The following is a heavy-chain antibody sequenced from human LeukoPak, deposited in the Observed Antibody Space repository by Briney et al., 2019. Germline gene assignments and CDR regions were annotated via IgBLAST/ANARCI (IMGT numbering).Heavy chain of an antibody. CDR1: GFSVTNGW. Sequence: GGSLRLSCSASGFSVTNGWMSWVRQAPGKGLEWVGRIKDRTDGGTTAYAAPVKGRFTISREDSKNTVYLEMNSLKTEDTAVYFCIFLGVVWGVSAYWGQGTLVTVSS. CDR2: IKDRTDGGTT. J-gene: IGHJ4*02. CDR3: IFLGVVWGVSAY. V-gene: IGHV3-15*01. D-gene: IGHD3-10*01.